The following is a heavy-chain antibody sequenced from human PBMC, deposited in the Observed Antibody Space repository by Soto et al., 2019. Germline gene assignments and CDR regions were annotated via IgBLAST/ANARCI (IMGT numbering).Heavy chain of an antibody. CDR1: GFSLTTRGVG. V-gene: IGHV2-5*02. CDR2: LYWDDDK. Sequence: QITLKESGPTLVKPTQTLTLTCTFSGFSLTTRGVGVGWIRQPPGTALECLALLYWDDDKRYSPSLQSRLSITKDTSKNQVVLTMTNVDPVDTATYYCAHIPNYYQYDWFDPWGQGTLVSVSS. D-gene: IGHD3-16*01. J-gene: IGHJ5*02. CDR3: AHIPNYYQYDWFDP.